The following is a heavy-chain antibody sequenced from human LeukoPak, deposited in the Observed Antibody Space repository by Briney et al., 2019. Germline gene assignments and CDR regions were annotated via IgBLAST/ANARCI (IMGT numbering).Heavy chain of an antibody. D-gene: IGHD3-22*01. CDR1: GFTFSSYS. V-gene: IGHV3-21*01. Sequence: GGSLRLSCAASGFTFSSYSMNWVRQAPGKGLEWVSSISSSSSYIYYADSVKGRFTISRDNAKNSLYLQMNSLRAEDTAVYYRARAAQRGYYVGWFDPWGQGTLVTVSS. CDR2: ISSSSSYI. CDR3: ARAAQRGYYVGWFDP. J-gene: IGHJ5*02.